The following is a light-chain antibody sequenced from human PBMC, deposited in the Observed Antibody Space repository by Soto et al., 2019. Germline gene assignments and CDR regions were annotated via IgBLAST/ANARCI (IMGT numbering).Light chain of an antibody. Sequence: IVLTQSRATLPGAAGECTSLSCRASQSVSSSLAWYQQKPGQAPRLLIYGASTRATGIPARFRGSGSGIGSTLSCCSLLSIECAVFCSQQYIIWLPGTFGRGTKGDIK. CDR3: QQYIIWLPGT. CDR1: QSVSSS. V-gene: IGKV3-15*01. CDR2: GAS. J-gene: IGKJ4*02.